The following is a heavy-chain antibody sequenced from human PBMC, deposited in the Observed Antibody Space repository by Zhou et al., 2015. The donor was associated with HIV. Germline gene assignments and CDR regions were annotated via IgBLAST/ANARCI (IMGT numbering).Heavy chain of an antibody. D-gene: IGHD6-19*01. J-gene: IGHJ4*02. Sequence: QVQLVQSGAEVKKPGASVKVSCKASGYTFTNYGVSWVRQAPGQGLEWMGWISTYNVDTTYAQNLQGRVTMTTDTSTSTAYMELRSLRSDDTAVYYCAREVAGTGVVWGQGTLVTVSS. V-gene: IGHV1-18*01. CDR3: AREVAGTGVV. CDR1: GYTFTNYG. CDR2: ISTYNVDT.